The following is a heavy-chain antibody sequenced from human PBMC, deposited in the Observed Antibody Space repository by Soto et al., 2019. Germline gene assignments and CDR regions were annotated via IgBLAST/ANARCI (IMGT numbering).Heavy chain of an antibody. D-gene: IGHD5-18*01. CDR1: GFTFSSYA. CDR2: VRGNGGST. J-gene: IGHJ4*02. Sequence: GGSLRLSCSASGFTFSSYAMHWVRQAPGKGLEYVSGVRGNGGSTNYADSVKGRFTISRDNSKNTLYLQMSSLRAEDTAVYYCVTRGYSYGSHKNEIDYSGQGTLVTSPQ. CDR3: VTRGYSYGSHKNEIDY. V-gene: IGHV3-64D*06.